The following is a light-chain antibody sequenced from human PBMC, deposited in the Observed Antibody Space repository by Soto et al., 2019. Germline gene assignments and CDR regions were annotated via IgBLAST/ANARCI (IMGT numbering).Light chain of an antibody. J-gene: IGKJ3*01. CDR1: QSVSSSY. Sequence: EIVLTHSPGTLSLSPVERATLSCRSSQSVSSSYLAWYQQKPGQAPRLLIYGASSRATGIPDRFSGSGSGTDFTLTISRLEPEDVAVYYCQQYGSSPRFTFGPGTKVDIK. CDR3: QQYGSSPRFT. CDR2: GAS. V-gene: IGKV3-20*01.